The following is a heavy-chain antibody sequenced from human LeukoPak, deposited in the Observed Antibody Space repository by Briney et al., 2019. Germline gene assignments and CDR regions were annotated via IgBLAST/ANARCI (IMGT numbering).Heavy chain of an antibody. J-gene: IGHJ4*02. Sequence: PGGSLRLSCGASGFTLSIYAMSWVRQAPGKGLEWVSGISGSGGSTYYRESVKGRFTISRDISKNTLYLQMNSLRAEDTAVYYCAKGGIYYYDISGYFFDYWGQGTLVTVSS. CDR3: AKGGIYYYDISGYFFDY. V-gene: IGHV3-23*01. CDR1: GFTLSIYA. D-gene: IGHD3-22*01. CDR2: ISGSGGST.